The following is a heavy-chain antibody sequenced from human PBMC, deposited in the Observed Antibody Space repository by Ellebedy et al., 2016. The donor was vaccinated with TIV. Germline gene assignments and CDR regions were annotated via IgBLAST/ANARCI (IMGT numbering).Heavy chain of an antibody. CDR3: ARTNNGYVDY. CDR1: GDRVSSDSAA. CDR2: TYYRSKWYN. V-gene: IGHV6-1*01. D-gene: IGHD5-18*01. Sequence: SCAISGDRVSSDSAAWNWIRQSPSRGLEWLGRTYYRSKWYNSYSVSVKSRITINPDTSKNQFSLHLNSVTPEDTAIYYCARTNNGYVDYWGQGTLVTVSS. J-gene: IGHJ4*02.